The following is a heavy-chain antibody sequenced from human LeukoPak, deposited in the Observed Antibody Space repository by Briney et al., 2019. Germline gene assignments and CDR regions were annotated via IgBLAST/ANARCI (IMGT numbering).Heavy chain of an antibody. CDR1: DGSFSGYY. CDR2: INHSGST. Sequence: SETLSLTCAVYDGSFSGYYWSWIRQPPGKGLEWIGEINHSGSTYYNPSLRSRVTLSVDTSKNHFSLKLTSVTAADTAVYYCARALVAGSGSLAFDIWGQGTMVTVSS. J-gene: IGHJ3*02. CDR3: ARALVAGSGSLAFDI. V-gene: IGHV4-34*01. D-gene: IGHD3-9*01.